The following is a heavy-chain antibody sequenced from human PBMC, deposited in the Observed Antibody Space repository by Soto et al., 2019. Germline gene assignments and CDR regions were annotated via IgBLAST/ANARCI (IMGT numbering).Heavy chain of an antibody. CDR3: AKAEQWLVRYFDY. CDR2: ITDTGGDT. CDR1: GIPFGSRA. J-gene: IGHJ4*02. V-gene: IGHV3-23*01. D-gene: IGHD6-19*01. Sequence: GGSLRLSCVASGIPFGSRAMSWVRQAPGEGLEWVSTITDTGGDTKYADSVRGRFTMSRDNSKKTLYLQMNSLRVEDSALYYCAKAEQWLVRYFDYWGQGTLVTVSS.